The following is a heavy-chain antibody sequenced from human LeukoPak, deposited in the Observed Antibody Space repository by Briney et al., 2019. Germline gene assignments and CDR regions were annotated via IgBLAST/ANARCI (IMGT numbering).Heavy chain of an antibody. J-gene: IGHJ5*02. CDR3: AKTGYYFGSVLNWFDP. CDR2: IKQDGSEK. Sequence: PGGSLRLSCAASGFTFSSYWMSWVRQAPGKGLEWVANIKQDGSEKYYVDSVKGRFTISRDNAKNSLYLQMNSLRAEDTAVYYCAKTGYYFGSVLNWFDPWGQGTLVTVSS. CDR1: GFTFSSYW. V-gene: IGHV3-7*01. D-gene: IGHD3-10*01.